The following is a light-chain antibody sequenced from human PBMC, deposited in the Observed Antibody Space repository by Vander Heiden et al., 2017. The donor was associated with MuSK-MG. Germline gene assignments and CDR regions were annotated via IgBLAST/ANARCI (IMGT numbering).Light chain of an antibody. CDR3: QQYKNLLT. CDR1: QDISKF. J-gene: IGKJ4*01. CDR2: DVS. V-gene: IGKV1-33*01. Sequence: DIPITPSPSSLSASVGDRVTITCQASQDISKFLNWYQHKPGKAPKLLIYDVSNLETGVPSRFSGSGSGTDFTFTISSLQGEDIATYYCQQYKNLLTFGGGTKVEIK.